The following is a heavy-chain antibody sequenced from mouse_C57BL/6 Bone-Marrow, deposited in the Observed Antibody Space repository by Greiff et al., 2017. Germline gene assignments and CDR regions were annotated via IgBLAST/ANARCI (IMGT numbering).Heavy chain of an antibody. CDR2: IDPSDSYT. Sequence: QVQLQQPGAELVMPGASVKLSCKASGYTFTSYWMHWVKQRPGQGLEWIGEIDPSDSYTNYNQKFKGKSTLTVDKSSSTAYMQLSSLTSGDSAVYYCARSSWFAYWGQGTLVTVSA. V-gene: IGHV1-69*01. J-gene: IGHJ3*01. CDR1: GYTFTSYW. CDR3: ARSSWFAY.